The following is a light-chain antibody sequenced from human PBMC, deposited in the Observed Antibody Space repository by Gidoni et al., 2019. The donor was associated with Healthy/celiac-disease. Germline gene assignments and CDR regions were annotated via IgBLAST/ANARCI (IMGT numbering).Light chain of an antibody. CDR1: QGISNY. CDR2: AAT. Sequence: IQMTHSPSSLSASVGDRVTITCRASQGISNYLSWYQQKPGKVPKLLIYAATTLQSGVPSRFSGSGSGTDFTLTISSLQPEDVATYYCQKYNSDSRTFGQGTKVEIK. V-gene: IGKV1-27*01. CDR3: QKYNSDSRT. J-gene: IGKJ1*01.